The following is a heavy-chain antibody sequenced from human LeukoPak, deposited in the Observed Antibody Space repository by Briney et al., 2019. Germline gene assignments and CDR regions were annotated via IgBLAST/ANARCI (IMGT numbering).Heavy chain of an antibody. V-gene: IGHV3-7*01. CDR1: GFTFSSYW. CDR2: IKKDGSEK. CDR3: AKDQQQLAGYFDY. Sequence: GGSLRLSCAASGFTFSSYWMSWVRQAPGKGLEWVANIKKDGSEKYYVDSVKGRFTISRDNAKTSLYLQMNSLRAEDTAVYYCAKDQQQLAGYFDYWGQGTLVTVSS. J-gene: IGHJ4*02. D-gene: IGHD6-13*01.